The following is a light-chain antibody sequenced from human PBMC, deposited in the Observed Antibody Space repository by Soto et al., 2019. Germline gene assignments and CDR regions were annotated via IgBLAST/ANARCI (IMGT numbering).Light chain of an antibody. V-gene: IGLV2-11*01. CDR2: DVS. CDR1: SSDVGGYNF. CDR3: CSYAGSYTLWV. J-gene: IGLJ3*02. Sequence: QSVLTQPPSASGSPGQSVAISCTGTSSDVGGYNFVSWYQQHPGKAPKLIIYDVSKRPSGVPDRFSGSKSGNTASLTISGLQAEDEADYYCCSYAGSYTLWVFGGGTKVTVL.